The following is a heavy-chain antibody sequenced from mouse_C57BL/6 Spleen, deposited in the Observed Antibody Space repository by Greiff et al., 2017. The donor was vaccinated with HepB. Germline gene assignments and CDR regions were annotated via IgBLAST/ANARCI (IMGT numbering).Heavy chain of an antibody. V-gene: IGHV1-69*01. CDR3: ARSLDSSGPWFAY. J-gene: IGHJ3*01. CDR2: IDPSDSYT. D-gene: IGHD3-2*02. Sequence: QVQLQQPGAELVMPGASVKLSCKASGYTFTSYWMHWVKQRPGQGLEWIGEIDPSDSYTNYNQKFKDKSTLTVDKSSSPAYMQLSSLTSEDSAVYYCARSLDSSGPWFAYWGQGTLVTVSA. CDR1: GYTFTSYW.